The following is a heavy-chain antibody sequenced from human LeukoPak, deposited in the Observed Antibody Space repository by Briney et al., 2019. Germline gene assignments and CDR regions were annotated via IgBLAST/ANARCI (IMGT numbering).Heavy chain of an antibody. CDR3: AIATLDDYCSSTICPLLDY. J-gene: IGHJ4*02. D-gene: IGHD2-2*01. CDR1: GGTFSSYA. V-gene: IGHV1-69*13. Sequence: SVKVSCKASGGTFSSYAISWVRQAPGQGLEWMGGIIPIFGTANYAQKFQGRVTITADESASTAYMELSSLRSEDTAVYYCAIATLDDYCSSTICPLLDYWGQGTLVTVSS. CDR2: IIPIFGTA.